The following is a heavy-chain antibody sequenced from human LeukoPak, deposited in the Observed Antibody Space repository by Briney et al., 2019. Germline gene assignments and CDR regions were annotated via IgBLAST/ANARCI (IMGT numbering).Heavy chain of an antibody. Sequence: GGSLRLSCAASGFTFSDYYMNWLRLAPGKGLEWVSSISPDSNYKYYVDSVKGRFTISRDNAKNSLYLQMNSLRAEDTAEYYCVRGGYRGFDYEYWGQGTLVTVSS. V-gene: IGHV3-21*01. D-gene: IGHD5-12*01. CDR1: GFTFSDYY. CDR2: ISPDSNYK. CDR3: VRGGYRGFDYEY. J-gene: IGHJ4*02.